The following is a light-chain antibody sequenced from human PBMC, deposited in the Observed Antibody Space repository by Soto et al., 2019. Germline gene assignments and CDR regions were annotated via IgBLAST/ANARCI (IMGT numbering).Light chain of an antibody. CDR1: QVFRIH. CDR3: QQYNNWPGWT. Sequence: DIQLTQSPSFLSAPVGDRVTITCRASQVFRIHMARYQQKPGKAPKLLIYSASRLVSGVPSRFSGYESGTEFTLTISNLQSEDFAVYHCQQYNNWPGWTFGQGTKVDIK. CDR2: SAS. V-gene: IGKV1-9*01. J-gene: IGKJ1*01.